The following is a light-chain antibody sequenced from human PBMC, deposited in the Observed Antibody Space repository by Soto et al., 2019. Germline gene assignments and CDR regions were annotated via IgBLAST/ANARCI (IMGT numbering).Light chain of an antibody. J-gene: IGLJ3*02. CDR2: DVG. V-gene: IGLV2-14*03. CDR3: CSYTSSTTWV. Sequence: QSVLTQPASVSGSPGQSITISCTGTSSDVGGYNYVSWYQQHPGKAPKLMLYDVGSRPSGVSNRFSGSKSDNTASLTISGLQAEDEADYYCCSYTSSTTWVFGGGTKLTVL. CDR1: SSDVGGYNY.